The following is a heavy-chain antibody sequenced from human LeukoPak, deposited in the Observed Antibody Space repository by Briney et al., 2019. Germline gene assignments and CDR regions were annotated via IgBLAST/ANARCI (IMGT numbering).Heavy chain of an antibody. J-gene: IGHJ4*02. V-gene: IGHV3-23*01. D-gene: IGHD2-2*02. CDR3: AKARSGSSSSCYNY. Sequence: GGSLRLSCAASGFSFSTYAMSWVRQAPGKGLEWVSGINNSGGNTYYADSVKGRFTIPRDNSKNTLYLQMNSLRAEDTAVYYCAKARSGSSSSCYNYWGQGTLVTVSS. CDR1: GFSFSTYA. CDR2: INNSGGNT.